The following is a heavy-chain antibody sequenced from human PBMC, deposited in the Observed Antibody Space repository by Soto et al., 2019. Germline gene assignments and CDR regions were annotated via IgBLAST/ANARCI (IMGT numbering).Heavy chain of an antibody. CDR2: INHSGST. CDR1: CGSFSGYY. Sequence: SETLSLTCAVYCGSFSGYYWSWIRQPPEKGLEWIGEINHSGSTNYNPSLKSRVTISVDTSKNQFSLKLSSVTAADTAVYYCARIPSRLYSSSWYGFYYYYMDIWGKGSTVTVSS. CDR3: ARIPSRLYSSSWYGFYYYYMDI. J-gene: IGHJ6*03. V-gene: IGHV4-34*01. D-gene: IGHD6-13*01.